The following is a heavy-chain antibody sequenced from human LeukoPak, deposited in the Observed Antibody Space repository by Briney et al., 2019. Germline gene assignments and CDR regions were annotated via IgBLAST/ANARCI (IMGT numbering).Heavy chain of an antibody. CDR2: IKQDGSEK. CDR3: ARDDVLDYYDSSGYYSFGY. D-gene: IGHD3-22*01. V-gene: IGHV3-7*01. Sequence: GGSLRLSCAASGFTFSSYWMSWVRQAPGKGLEWVANIKQDGSEKYYVDSVKGRFTISRDNAKNSLYLQMNSLRAEDTAVYYCARDDVLDYYDSSGYYSFGYWGQGTLVTVSS. CDR1: GFTFSSYW. J-gene: IGHJ4*02.